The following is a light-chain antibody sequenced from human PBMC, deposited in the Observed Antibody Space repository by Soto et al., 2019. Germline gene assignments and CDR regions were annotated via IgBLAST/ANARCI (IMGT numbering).Light chain of an antibody. J-gene: IGKJ1*01. Sequence: DIQMTQSPSSLSASVGDTVTITCRASQGIIDYLAWCHQAPGHPPKLLIYAASTLHTGVPSRFSGSGAGGSGAGTEFTLTISSLQPEDVGTYYCQKYDTAPQTFGPGTSVEIK. CDR1: QGIIDY. V-gene: IGKV1-27*01. CDR2: AAS. CDR3: QKYDTAPQT.